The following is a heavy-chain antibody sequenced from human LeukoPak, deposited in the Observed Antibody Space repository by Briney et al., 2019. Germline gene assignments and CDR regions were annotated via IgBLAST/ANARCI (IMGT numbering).Heavy chain of an antibody. CDR1: GFTFGSYW. Sequence: GGSLRLSCAASGFTFGSYWMHWVRQVPGEGLVWVSRINSDGRSTDYADSVKGRFTISRDNAKSTLYLQMNSMGAEDTAVYWCAGSIGSTLVSWGQGTLVTVSS. V-gene: IGHV3-74*01. CDR2: INSDGRST. CDR3: AGSIGSTLVS. D-gene: IGHD3-10*01. J-gene: IGHJ5*02.